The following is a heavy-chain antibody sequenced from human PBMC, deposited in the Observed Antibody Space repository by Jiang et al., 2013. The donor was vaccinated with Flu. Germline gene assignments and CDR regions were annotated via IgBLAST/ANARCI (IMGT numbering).Heavy chain of an antibody. CDR1: GYSFTNYW. CDR3: ARHGATTPGRSFDY. V-gene: IGHV5-51*01. D-gene: IGHD3-10*01. CDR2: IYPANSDT. J-gene: IGHJ4*02. Sequence: GAEVKKPGESLKISCKGSGYSFTNYWVGWVRQMPGKGLEWMGLIYPANSDTRYSPSFQGQVTFSADESISTAYLQWSSLRASDTAMYYCARHGATTPGRSFDYWGQGTLVTVSS.